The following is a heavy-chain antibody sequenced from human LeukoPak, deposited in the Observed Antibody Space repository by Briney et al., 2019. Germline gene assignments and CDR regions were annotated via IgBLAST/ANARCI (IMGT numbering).Heavy chain of an antibody. Sequence: KSGESLKISCKGSGYSFTDYWIGGVRQMPGEGLQWMGIIYPDDSDIRYSPSFQGQVTISADKSIITAYLQWSSLKASDTAMYYCARHGRGSRSPNAFDIWGQRTMVSVSA. CDR3: ARHGRGSRSPNAFDI. CDR1: GYSFTDYW. V-gene: IGHV5-51*01. D-gene: IGHD3-10*01. J-gene: IGHJ3*02. CDR2: IYPDDSDI.